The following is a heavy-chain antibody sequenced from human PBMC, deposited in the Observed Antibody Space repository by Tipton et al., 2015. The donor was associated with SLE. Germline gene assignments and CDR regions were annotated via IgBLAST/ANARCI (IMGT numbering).Heavy chain of an antibody. D-gene: IGHD2-8*01. CDR3: AREMVGLISGTYPYYGMDV. Sequence: SLRISCAATGFTVTTNYMSWVRQAPGKGLEWVSVIYSGGSTYYADSVKGRFTISRDNSENTVFLQMTSLRTEDTAVYYCAREMVGLISGTYPYYGMDVWGQGITVTVSS. CDR2: IYSGGST. V-gene: IGHV3-53*05. CDR1: GFTVTTNY. J-gene: IGHJ6*02.